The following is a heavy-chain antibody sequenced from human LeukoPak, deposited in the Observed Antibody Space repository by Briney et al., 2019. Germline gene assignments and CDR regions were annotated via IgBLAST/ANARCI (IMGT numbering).Heavy chain of an antibody. D-gene: IGHD3-10*01. Sequence: PSETLSLTCTVSGGSISSYYWSWIRQPTGKGLEWNGYIYYSGSTNYNPSLKSRVTISVDTSKNQFSLKLSSVTAADTAVYYCASGYYYGSGSLPLLDYWGQGTLVTVSS. J-gene: IGHJ4*02. V-gene: IGHV4-59*12. CDR3: ASGYYYGSGSLPLLDY. CDR2: IYYSGST. CDR1: GGSISSYY.